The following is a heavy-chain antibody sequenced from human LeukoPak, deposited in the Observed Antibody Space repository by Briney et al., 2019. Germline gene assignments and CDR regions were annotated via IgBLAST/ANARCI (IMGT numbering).Heavy chain of an antibody. Sequence: GGSLRLSCAASGFTFSSYAMTWVRQAPGKGLEWGSTIRSGAYTYYADSVKGRLSISRDNSKNTLYLEMNSLRAEDAAVYYCARISVVSRSGPLDYWGQGTLVTVSS. CDR2: IRSGAYT. CDR1: GFTFSSYA. CDR3: ARISVVSRSGPLDY. J-gene: IGHJ4*02. D-gene: IGHD3-10*01. V-gene: IGHV3-23*01.